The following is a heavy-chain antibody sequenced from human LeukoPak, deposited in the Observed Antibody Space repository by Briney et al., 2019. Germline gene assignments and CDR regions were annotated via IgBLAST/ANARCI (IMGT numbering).Heavy chain of an antibody. CDR1: GGSISSGSYY. J-gene: IGHJ3*02. D-gene: IGHD2-15*01. CDR2: IYTSGST. CDR3: ARADGVVVAATYDAFDI. Sequence: SETLSLTCTVSGGSISSGSYYWSWIRQPAGKGLEWIGRIYTSGSTNYNPSLKSRVTISVDTSKNQLSLKLSSVTAADTAVYYCARADGVVVAATYDAFDIWGQGTMVTVSS. V-gene: IGHV4-61*02.